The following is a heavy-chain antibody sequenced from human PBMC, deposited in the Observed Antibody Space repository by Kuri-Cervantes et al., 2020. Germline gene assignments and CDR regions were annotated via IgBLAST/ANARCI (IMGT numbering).Heavy chain of an antibody. CDR3: ARGKRSGSYYNEPYYYYGMDV. V-gene: IGHV3-30-3*01. J-gene: IGHJ6*02. CDR1: GFTFSSYA. D-gene: IGHD3-10*01. Sequence: GESLKISCAASGFTFSSYAMHWVRQAPGKGLEWVAVISYDGSNKYYADSVKGRFTISRDNSKNTLYLQMNSLRAGDTAVYYCARGKRSGSYYNEPYYYYGMDVWGQGTTVTVSS. CDR2: ISYDGSNK.